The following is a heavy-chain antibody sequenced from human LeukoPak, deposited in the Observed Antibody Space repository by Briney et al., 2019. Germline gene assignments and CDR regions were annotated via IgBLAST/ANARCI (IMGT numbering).Heavy chain of an antibody. CDR3: ARLQYYYDSSGNNWFDP. Sequence: GESLKISCKGSGYRFSSYWIGWVRQMPGKGLEWMGIIYPGDYDTRYSPSFQGQVTISADKSISTAYLQWSSLKASDTAMYYCARLQYYYDSSGNNWFDPWGQGTLVTVSS. D-gene: IGHD3-22*01. J-gene: IGHJ5*02. CDR1: GYRFSSYW. V-gene: IGHV5-51*01. CDR2: IYPGDYDT.